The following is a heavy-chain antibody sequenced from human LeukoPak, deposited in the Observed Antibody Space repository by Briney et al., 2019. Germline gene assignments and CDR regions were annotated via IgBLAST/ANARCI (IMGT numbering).Heavy chain of an antibody. CDR2: IRQDGRDM. J-gene: IGHJ5*02. CDR3: ARSVVISPAAPYIWFDP. Sequence: PGGSLRLSCAASGFTFSNDWMIWVRQAPGKGLEWVANIRQDGRDMRYVDSVRGRFTISRNNAKSLLYLQMNSLRDEYTAVHYCARSVVISPAAPYIWFDPWGQGTLVTVSS. V-gene: IGHV3-7*03. D-gene: IGHD6-25*01. CDR1: GFTFSNDW.